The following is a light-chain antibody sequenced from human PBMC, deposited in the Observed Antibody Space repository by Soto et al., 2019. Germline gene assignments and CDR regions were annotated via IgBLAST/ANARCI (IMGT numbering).Light chain of an antibody. V-gene: IGLV2-11*01. CDR2: DVI. CDR3: SSYAGRHTYVV. Sequence: QSVLTQPRSVSGSPGQSVTISCTGTSSDVGAYKYVSWYQQHPGKAPKLMIYDVIRRPSWVPDRFSGSKSGYTASLTISGLQAEDEADYFCSSYAGRHTYVVVGGGTKLTVL. CDR1: SSDVGAYKY. J-gene: IGLJ2*01.